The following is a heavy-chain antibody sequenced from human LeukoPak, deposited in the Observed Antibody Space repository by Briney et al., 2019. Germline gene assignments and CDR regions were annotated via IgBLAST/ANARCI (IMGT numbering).Heavy chain of an antibody. CDR3: ARGRRLLALDY. Sequence: SSETLSLTCAVYSGSFSGYYWRWIPQPPGKGRVWIGEINHSGSTNYNPSLKSRVTRSVDTSKNQFSLKLSSVTAADTAVYYSARGRRLLALDYWGQGTLVTVSS. CDR1: SGSFSGYY. V-gene: IGHV4-34*01. D-gene: IGHD2-15*01. CDR2: INHSGST. J-gene: IGHJ4*02.